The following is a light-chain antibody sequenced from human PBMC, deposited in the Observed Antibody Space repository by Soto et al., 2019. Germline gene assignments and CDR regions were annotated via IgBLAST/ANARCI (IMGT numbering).Light chain of an antibody. J-gene: IGKJ2*01. V-gene: IGKV1-5*03. CDR3: QQYSSYPYT. CDR2: KAS. CDR1: QSISSW. Sequence: DIQMTQSPSTLSASVGDRVTITCRASQSISSWLAWYQQKPGTAPKLLIYKASSLQSGVPSRFSGSGSGTEFTLTISSLQPDDFATYNCQQYSSYPYTFGQGTKLEIK.